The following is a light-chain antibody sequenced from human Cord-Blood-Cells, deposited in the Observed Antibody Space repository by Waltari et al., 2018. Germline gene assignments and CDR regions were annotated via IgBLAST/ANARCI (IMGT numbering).Light chain of an antibody. CDR1: QSISSY. Sequence: DIQMTQSPSSLSASVGYRVTITCRASQSISSYLNWYQQKPGKAPKLLIYAASSLQSGVPSRFSGSGSGTDFTLTINSLQPEDFATYYCQQSYRTLTFGGGTKVEIK. J-gene: IGKJ4*01. CDR3: QQSYRTLT. V-gene: IGKV1-39*01. CDR2: AAS.